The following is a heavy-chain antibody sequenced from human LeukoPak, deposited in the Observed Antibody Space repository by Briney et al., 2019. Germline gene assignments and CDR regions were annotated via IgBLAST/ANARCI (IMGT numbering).Heavy chain of an antibody. D-gene: IGHD4-17*01. CDR1: GFTFSSYS. CDR3: AIDRYYADHTQVDF. Sequence: GGSLRLSCAACGFTFSSYSMNWVRQAPGKGLEWVSSISSSSSYIYYADSVKGRFTISRDNAKNSLYLQMNSLRAEDTAVYYCAIDRYYADHTQVDFWGQGPLVTVSS. V-gene: IGHV3-21*01. CDR2: ISSSSSYI. J-gene: IGHJ4*01.